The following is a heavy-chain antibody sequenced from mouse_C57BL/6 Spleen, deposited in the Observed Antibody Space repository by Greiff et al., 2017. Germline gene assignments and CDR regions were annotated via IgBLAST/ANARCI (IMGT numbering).Heavy chain of an antibody. CDR3: ARYGGSRRWYFDV. Sequence: QVQLQQPGAELVKPGASVKMSCKASGYTFTSYWITWVKQRPGQGLEWIGDIYPGSGSTNYNEKFQSKATLTVDTSSSTAYMQLSSRTSEDSAVYYCARYGGSRRWYFDVWGTGTTVTVSS. CDR1: GYTFTSYW. CDR2: IYPGSGST. V-gene: IGHV1-55*01. J-gene: IGHJ1*03. D-gene: IGHD1-1*01.